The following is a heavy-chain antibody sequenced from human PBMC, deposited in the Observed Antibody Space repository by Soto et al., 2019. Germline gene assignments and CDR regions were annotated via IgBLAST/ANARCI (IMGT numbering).Heavy chain of an antibody. CDR3: VKSSRTLGDS. D-gene: IGHD6-13*01. CDR2: IDTSGGGT. Sequence: EVQLLESGGGLVQPGGSLRLSCAASGLTFSSFAMSWVRQAPGKGPEWVSAIDTSGGGTYYADSVKGRFTISRDNSKNTLYLQMNSLRAEDTAVYYAVKSSRTLGDSWGQGTLVTVSS. J-gene: IGHJ4*02. V-gene: IGHV3-23*01. CDR1: GLTFSSFA.